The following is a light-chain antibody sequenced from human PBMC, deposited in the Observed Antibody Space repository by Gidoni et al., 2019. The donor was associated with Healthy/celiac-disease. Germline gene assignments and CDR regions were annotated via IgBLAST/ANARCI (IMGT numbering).Light chain of an antibody. CDR3: QQYDNLPPLFT. J-gene: IGKJ3*01. V-gene: IGKV1-33*01. CDR2: DAS. CDR1: QDISNY. Sequence: DIQMTQSPSSLSASVGDRVTITCQASQDISNYLNWYQQKPGKAPKLLIYDASNLETGVPSRFSGSVSGTDFTFPISSLQPEDIATYYCQQYDNLPPLFTFGPGTKVDIK.